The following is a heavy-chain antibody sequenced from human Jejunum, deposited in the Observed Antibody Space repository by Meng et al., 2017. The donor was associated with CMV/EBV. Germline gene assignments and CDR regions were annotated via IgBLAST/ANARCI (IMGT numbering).Heavy chain of an antibody. CDR3: TSAEHGYSYASRFDY. D-gene: IGHD5-18*01. CDR2: IRIKPSDYAT. Sequence: QVGGSGGGLGKHGGSFSLSCDASGFTFSVSAVHWVRQASGKGLEWIGRIRIKPSDYATTYAASVKGRFTISRDDSKKTAYLQMNSLKTEDTAVYYCTSAEHGYSYASRFDYWGQGTLVTVSS. CDR1: GFTFSVSA. J-gene: IGHJ4*02. V-gene: IGHV3-73*01.